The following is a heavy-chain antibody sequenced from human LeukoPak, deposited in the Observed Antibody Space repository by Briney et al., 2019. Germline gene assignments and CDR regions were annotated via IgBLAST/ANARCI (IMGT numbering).Heavy chain of an antibody. D-gene: IGHD2-2*01. CDR1: GFTFSRYW. Sequence: GGSLRLSCAASGFTFSRYWMTWVRQAPGKGLEWVANIKQDGSEKYYVDSVKGRFTISRDNAKNSLYLQMNSLRAEDTAVYYCAREKEGYCSRTSCYLDYYYYYMDVWGKGTTVTVSS. J-gene: IGHJ6*03. CDR2: IKQDGSEK. CDR3: AREKEGYCSRTSCYLDYYYYYMDV. V-gene: IGHV3-7*01.